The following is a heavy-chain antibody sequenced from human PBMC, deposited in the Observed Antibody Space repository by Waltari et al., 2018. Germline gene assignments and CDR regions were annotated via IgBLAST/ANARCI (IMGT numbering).Heavy chain of an antibody. CDR1: GFTFNKNN. V-gene: IGHV3-30*02. J-gene: IGHJ4*02. Sequence: QMYLVESGGTVVQPGTSLTLSCAASGFTFNKNNMHWVRQAPGKGLEWVSFILYDGSDDSYADSVKGRFTISRDNSKHTIFLQMIGLKVEDTAVYYCARVSGEGRYFDYWGQGTLVTVSS. CDR3: ARVSGEGRYFDY. CDR2: ILYDGSDD. D-gene: IGHD6-25*01.